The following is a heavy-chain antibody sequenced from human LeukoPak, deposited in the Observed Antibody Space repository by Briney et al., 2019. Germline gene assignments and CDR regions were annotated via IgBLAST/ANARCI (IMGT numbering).Heavy chain of an antibody. J-gene: IGHJ4*02. V-gene: IGHV3-30*03. CDR2: ISYDGSNK. CDR3: APEASYYGGGVDY. CDR1: GFTFSSYG. D-gene: IGHD1-26*01. Sequence: GGSLRLSCAASGFTFSSYGMHWVRQAPGKGLEWVAVISYDGSNKYYADSVKGRFTISRDNSKNTLYLQMNSLRAEDTAVYYCAPEASYYGGGVDYWGQGTLVTVSS.